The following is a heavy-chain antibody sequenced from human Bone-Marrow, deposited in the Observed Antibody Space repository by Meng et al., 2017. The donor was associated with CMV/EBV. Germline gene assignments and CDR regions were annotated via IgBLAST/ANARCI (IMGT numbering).Heavy chain of an antibody. CDR3: ARPGYDFWSGYWAYYFDY. CDR2: ISSNGGST. CDR1: GFTLSSYA. Sequence: GESLKISCAASGFTLSSYAMHWVRQAPGKGLEYVSAISSNGGSTYYADSVKGRFTISRDNSKNTLYLQMGSLRAEDMAVYYCARPGYDFWSGYWAYYFDYWGQGTLVTVSS. J-gene: IGHJ4*02. V-gene: IGHV3-64*02. D-gene: IGHD3-3*01.